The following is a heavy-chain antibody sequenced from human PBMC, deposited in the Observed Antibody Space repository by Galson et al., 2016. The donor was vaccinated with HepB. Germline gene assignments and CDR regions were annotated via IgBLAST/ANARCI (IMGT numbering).Heavy chain of an antibody. D-gene: IGHD1-26*01. J-gene: IGHJ3*02. CDR3: ARDPALWSYSGGPDAFDI. CDR2: ISSRSSNI. Sequence: SLRLSCAASEFIFSSYSMNWVRQAPGKGLVWVSYISSRSSNIYYADSVKGRFTISRDNAKNSLFLQMNSLRDEDTAVYYCARDPALWSYSGGPDAFDIWGQGTMVTVSS. CDR1: EFIFSSYS. V-gene: IGHV3-48*02.